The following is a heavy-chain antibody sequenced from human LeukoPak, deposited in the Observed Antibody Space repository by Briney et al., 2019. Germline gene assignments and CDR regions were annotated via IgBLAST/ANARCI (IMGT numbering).Heavy chain of an antibody. V-gene: IGHV4-38-2*01. CDR2: IYHNGNT. CDR1: GYSISSGYC. J-gene: IGHJ4*02. D-gene: IGHD3-22*01. Sequence: SSETLSLTCAVSGYSISSGYCCGWIRQPPGKGLEWIGSIYHNGNTYYNPTLKSRVTISVDTSKNQFSLKLSSVTAADTAVYYCARLSITMILVVITEYYFDYWGQGTLVTVSS. CDR3: ARLSITMILVVITEYYFDY.